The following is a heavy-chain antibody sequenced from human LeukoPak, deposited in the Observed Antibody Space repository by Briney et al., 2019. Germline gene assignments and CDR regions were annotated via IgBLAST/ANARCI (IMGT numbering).Heavy chain of an antibody. CDR1: GGSISSSSYY. CDR2: IYSSGST. CDR3: ARHLGDYVCGSYRPKNFDY. J-gene: IGHJ4*02. D-gene: IGHD3-16*02. V-gene: IGHV4-39*01. Sequence: PSETLSLTCTVSGGSISSSSYYWGWIRQPPGKGLEWIRSIYSSGSTYYNPSLKSRVTISVDTSKNQFSLKLSSVTAADTAVYYSARHLGDYVCGSYRPKNFDYWGQGTLVTVSS.